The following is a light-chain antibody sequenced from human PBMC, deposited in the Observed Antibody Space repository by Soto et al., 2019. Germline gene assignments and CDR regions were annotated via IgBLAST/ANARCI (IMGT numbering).Light chain of an antibody. J-gene: IGKJ1*01. CDR2: GPS. CDR3: QQYNNWLPWT. V-gene: IGKV3-15*01. Sequence: EIVMTQSPATLSVSPGERATLSCRASQSVSSTLAWYQQKPGQAPRLLIYGPSTRATGIPARFSGSGSGTEFTLTISSLQSEDFAVYYCQQYNNWLPWTFGQGTKVEI. CDR1: QSVSST.